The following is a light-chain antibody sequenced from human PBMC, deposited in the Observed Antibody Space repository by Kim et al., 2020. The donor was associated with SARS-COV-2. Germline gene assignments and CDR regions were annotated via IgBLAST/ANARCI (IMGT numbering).Light chain of an antibody. CDR1: NIGSKS. CDR2: YDS. J-gene: IGLJ3*02. Sequence: APGKTARITWGRNNIGSKSVHGYQQKPGQAPVLVIYYDSDRPSGIPARFSGSNSGNTATLTISRVEAGDEADYYCQVWDSSSDHRVFGGGTQLTVL. V-gene: IGLV3-21*04. CDR3: QVWDSSSDHRV.